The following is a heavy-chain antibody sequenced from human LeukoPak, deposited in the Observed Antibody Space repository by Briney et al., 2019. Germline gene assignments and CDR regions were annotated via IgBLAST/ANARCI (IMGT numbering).Heavy chain of an antibody. CDR3: ARDNGVRGSDY. V-gene: IGHV4-4*07. CDR1: GGSISSYY. D-gene: IGHD2-8*01. Sequence: SQTLSLTCTLSGGSISSYYWSWIRQPAGKGLEWIGRIYTRESTNHNPALKKRLNISGHTSKNQFPLKLSSVTAADTAVYYCARDNGVRGSDYWGQGTLVTVSS. CDR2: IYTREST. J-gene: IGHJ4*02.